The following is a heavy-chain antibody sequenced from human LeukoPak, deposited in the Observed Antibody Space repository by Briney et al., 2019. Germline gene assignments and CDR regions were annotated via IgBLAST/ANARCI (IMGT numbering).Heavy chain of an antibody. CDR2: IIPIFGTA. J-gene: IGHJ4*02. Sequence: ASVKVSCKASGGTFSSYAITWVRQAPGQGLEWMGRIIPIFGTANYAQKFQGRVTITTDESTSTAYMELSSLRSEDTAVYYCARGRSSSWPYLFDYWGQGTLVTVSS. CDR3: ARGRSSSWPYLFDY. CDR1: GGTFSSYA. D-gene: IGHD6-13*01. V-gene: IGHV1-69*05.